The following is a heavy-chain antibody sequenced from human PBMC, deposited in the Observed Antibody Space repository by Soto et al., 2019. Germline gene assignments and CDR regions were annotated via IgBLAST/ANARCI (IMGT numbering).Heavy chain of an antibody. V-gene: IGHV3-53*04. J-gene: IGHJ4*02. CDR2: IYSGGST. CDR3: ARSAPADYYDSSGNPS. D-gene: IGHD3-22*01. CDR1: GFTVSSNY. Sequence: GGSLRLSCAASGFTVSSNYMSWVRQAPGKGLEWVSVIYSGGSTYYADSVKGRFTISRHNSKNTLYLQMNSLRAEDTAVYYCARSAPADYYDSSGNPSWGQGTLVTVSS.